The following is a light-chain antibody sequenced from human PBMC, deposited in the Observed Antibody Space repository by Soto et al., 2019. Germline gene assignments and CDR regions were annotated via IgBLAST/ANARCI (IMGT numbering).Light chain of an antibody. V-gene: IGKV1-5*03. Sequence: DNQMTQSPSTLSASVGDRVTITCRASQSITTWLAWYQQKPGKAPKLLIYQASTLQSGVPSRFSGSGYGTDFTLTISSLQPDDFATYYCQQFNTYPWTFGQGTKVEIK. CDR1: QSITTW. CDR3: QQFNTYPWT. CDR2: QAS. J-gene: IGKJ1*01.